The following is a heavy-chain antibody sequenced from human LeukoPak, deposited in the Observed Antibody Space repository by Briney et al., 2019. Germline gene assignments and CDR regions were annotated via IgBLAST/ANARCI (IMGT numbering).Heavy chain of an antibody. J-gene: IGHJ4*02. D-gene: IGHD3-10*01. Sequence: ASVKVSCKASGYTFTGYYMHWVRQAPGQGLEWMGWINPNSGGTNYAQKFQGRVTMTRDTSISTAYMELSRLRSDDTAVYYCARSTSKKLLWFGESPFDYWGQGTLVTVSS. CDR2: INPNSGGT. CDR1: GYTFTGYY. V-gene: IGHV1-2*02. CDR3: ARSTSKKLLWFGESPFDY.